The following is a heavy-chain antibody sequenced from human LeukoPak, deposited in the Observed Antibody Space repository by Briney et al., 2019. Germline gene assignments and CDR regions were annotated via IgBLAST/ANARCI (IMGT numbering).Heavy chain of an antibody. V-gene: IGHV3-74*01. CDR2: INPDGSTT. J-gene: IGHJ4*02. Sequence: GGSLTLSCAVSGFTFSDYWVQWVRQVQGKGLAWVSRINPDGSTTVYADSVEGRFTISRDNAQHTLYLQMNSLSAEDTAVYYCARDDYWGQGTLVTVSS. CDR3: ARDDY. CDR1: GFTFSDYW.